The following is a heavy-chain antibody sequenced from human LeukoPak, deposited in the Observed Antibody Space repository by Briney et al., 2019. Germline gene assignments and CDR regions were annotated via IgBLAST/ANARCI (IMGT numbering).Heavy chain of an antibody. CDR1: GFTFTSYA. V-gene: IGHV3-23*01. Sequence: GGSLRLSCAASGFTFTSYAMSWVRQAPGKGLEWVSAISASGGSTYYVDSVKGRFTISRDTSKNTLYLQMSSLRAEDTAIYYCAKDRPLNWGYYFDYWGQGTLVTVSS. CDR3: AKDRPLNWGYYFDY. D-gene: IGHD7-27*01. CDR2: ISASGGST. J-gene: IGHJ4*02.